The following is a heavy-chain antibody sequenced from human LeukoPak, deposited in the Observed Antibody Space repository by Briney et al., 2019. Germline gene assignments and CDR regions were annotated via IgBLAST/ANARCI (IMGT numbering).Heavy chain of an antibody. CDR3: ARDLLNEGNHLDY. D-gene: IGHD4-23*01. CDR1: GGSISSGDYY. J-gene: IGHJ4*02. Sequence: SQTLSLTCTVSGGSISSGDYYWSWIHQPPGKGLEWIGYIYYSGSTYYNPSLKSRVTISVDTSKNQFSLKLSSVTAADTAVNYCARDLLNEGNHLDYWGQGTLVTVSS. CDR2: IYYSGST. V-gene: IGHV4-30-4*01.